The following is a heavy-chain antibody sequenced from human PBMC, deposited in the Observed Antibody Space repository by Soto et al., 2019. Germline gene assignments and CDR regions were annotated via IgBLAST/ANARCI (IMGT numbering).Heavy chain of an antibody. CDR1: GGTFSSYA. Sequence: QVQLVQSGAEVKKPGSSVKVSCKASGGTFSSYAISWVRQAPGQGLEWMGGLIPIFGTANYAQKFQGRVTITADESTSTAYMELSSLRSEDTAVYYCARVPNAKRPGEYVGYFDYWGQGTLVTVST. CDR3: ARVPNAKRPGEYVGYFDY. V-gene: IGHV1-69*01. D-gene: IGHD4-17*01. CDR2: LIPIFGTA. J-gene: IGHJ4*02.